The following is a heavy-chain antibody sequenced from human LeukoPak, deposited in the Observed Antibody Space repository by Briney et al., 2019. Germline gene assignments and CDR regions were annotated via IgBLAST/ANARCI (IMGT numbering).Heavy chain of an antibody. CDR1: GGSISSDY. CDR2: IYYGGST. CDR3: VRGAGGRYIDY. Sequence: PSETLSLTCTVSGGSISSDYWSWIRQPPGKGLEYVGYIYYGGSTNYNPSLGGRVTISLDTSKNQFSLKLSSVTAADTAVYYCVRGAGGRYIDYWGQGTLVTVSS. D-gene: IGHD3-10*01. J-gene: IGHJ4*02. V-gene: IGHV4-59*01.